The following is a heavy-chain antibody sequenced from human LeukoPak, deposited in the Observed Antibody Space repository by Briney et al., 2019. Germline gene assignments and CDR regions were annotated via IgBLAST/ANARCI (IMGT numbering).Heavy chain of an antibody. CDR1: GDSVSSNSAA. CDR2: TYYRSRWYN. V-gene: IGHV6-1*01. D-gene: IGHD6-13*01. CDR3: AREEWQQLLRFYMDV. J-gene: IGHJ6*03. Sequence: SQILSLTCAISGDSVSSNSAAWNWIRQSPSRGLEWLGRTYYRSRWYNDYAVSVKSRITINPDTSKNQFSLQVNSVTPEDTAVYYCAREEWQQLLRFYMDVWGKGTTVTVSS.